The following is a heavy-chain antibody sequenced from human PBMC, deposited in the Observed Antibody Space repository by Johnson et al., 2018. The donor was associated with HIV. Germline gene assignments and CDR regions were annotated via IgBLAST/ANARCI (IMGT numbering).Heavy chain of an antibody. CDR1: GFTFTNYW. Sequence: VQLVESGGGLVQPGGSLRLSCAVSGFTFTNYWMHWVRQAPGKGLVWVSRVNNDGGDTIYADSVKGRFTISRDHAKNTLFLQLNSLRAEDTAMYFCGRGGPFHAFDIWGHGTTVTVSS. CDR3: GRGGPFHAFDI. CDR2: VNNDGGDT. D-gene: IGHD2-21*01. J-gene: IGHJ3*02. V-gene: IGHV3-74*01.